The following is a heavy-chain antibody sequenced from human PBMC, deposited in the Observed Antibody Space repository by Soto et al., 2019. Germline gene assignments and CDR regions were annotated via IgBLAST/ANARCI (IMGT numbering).Heavy chain of an antibody. J-gene: IGHJ4*02. Sequence: PSETLSLTCTVSGGSITSLSYYWGWIRQPPGKGLEWIGSIYSSGSAYYTPSLKSRVTMSVDTSKNQFSLMLNSGTAADAAVYYCARHRADGDYARIYFDHWGQGTLVTVSS. D-gene: IGHD4-17*01. CDR3: ARHRADGDYARIYFDH. CDR2: IYSSGSA. CDR1: GGSITSLSYY. V-gene: IGHV4-39*01.